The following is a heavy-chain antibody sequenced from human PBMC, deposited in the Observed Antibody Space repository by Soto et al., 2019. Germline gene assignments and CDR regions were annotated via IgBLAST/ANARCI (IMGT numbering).Heavy chain of an antibody. D-gene: IGHD3-10*01. J-gene: IGHJ6*02. CDR3: ARAFESGGFYYGMDI. V-gene: IGHV1-69*14. CDR2: IIPIFGPA. Sequence: QVQLVQSGAEVKKPGSSLKVSCKASGGTFSNYAFTWVRXXPXXXXXXVGGIIPIFGPANYAQNFQGRVTITADIFASTIYMELSSLRSEDTAVYYCARAFESGGFYYGMDIWGQGTTVTVSS. CDR1: GGTFSNYA.